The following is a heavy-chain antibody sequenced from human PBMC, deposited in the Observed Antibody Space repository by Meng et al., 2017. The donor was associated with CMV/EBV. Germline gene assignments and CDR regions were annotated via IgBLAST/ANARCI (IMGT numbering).Heavy chain of an antibody. Sequence: GESLKISCAASGFTFSSYWMHWVRQAPGKGLVWVSRINSDGSSTSYADSVKGRFTISRDNAKTTLYLQMNSLSAEDTAVYYCAREPRGITGPYGMDVWGQGTTVTVSS. V-gene: IGHV3-74*01. CDR2: INSDGSST. D-gene: IGHD1-20*01. CDR1: GFTFSSYW. J-gene: IGHJ6*02. CDR3: AREPRGITGPYGMDV.